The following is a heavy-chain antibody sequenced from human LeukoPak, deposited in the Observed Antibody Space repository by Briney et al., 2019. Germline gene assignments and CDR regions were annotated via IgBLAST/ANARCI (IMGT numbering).Heavy chain of an antibody. Sequence: SETLSLTCTVSGGSISSSSYYWGWIRQPPAKGLEWIADIYYSGSTYYNPSLKSRVTISVDTSKNQFSLKLSSVTAADTAVYYCARRVEVRGVINERLYYFDYWGQGTLVTVSS. CDR3: ARRVEVRGVINERLYYFDY. J-gene: IGHJ4*02. D-gene: IGHD3-10*01. CDR2: IYYSGST. V-gene: IGHV4-39*01. CDR1: GGSISSSSYY.